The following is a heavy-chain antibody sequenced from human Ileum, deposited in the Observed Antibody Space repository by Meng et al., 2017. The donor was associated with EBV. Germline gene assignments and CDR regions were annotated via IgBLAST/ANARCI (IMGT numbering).Heavy chain of an antibody. Sequence: QVSLVQSGAEVKKPGASGKVSCKTSGYIFSIHAISWLRQAPGQGLEWMGWISTYNGDTNYEQKLQDRVTITTDTSTSTAYMELRSLRSDDTAMYYCARDPSNSAGRRTYFDYWGQGTLVTVSS. CDR2: ISTYNGDT. CDR1: GYIFSIHA. J-gene: IGHJ4*02. CDR3: ARDPSNSAGRRTYFDY. V-gene: IGHV1-18*01. D-gene: IGHD3-10*01.